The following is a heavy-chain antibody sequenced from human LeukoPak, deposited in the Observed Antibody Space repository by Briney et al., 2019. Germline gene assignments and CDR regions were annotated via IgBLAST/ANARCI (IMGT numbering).Heavy chain of an antibody. CDR3: ARDRGSSFFDY. V-gene: IGHV4-38-2*02. D-gene: IGHD6-13*01. Sequence: PSETLSLTCTVSGYSISSGYYWGWIRQPPGKGLEWIGSIYYSGSTYYNPSLKSRVTISVDTSKNQFSLKLSSVTAADTAVYYCARDRGSSFFDYWGQGTLVTVSS. CDR1: GYSISSGYY. CDR2: IYYSGST. J-gene: IGHJ4*02.